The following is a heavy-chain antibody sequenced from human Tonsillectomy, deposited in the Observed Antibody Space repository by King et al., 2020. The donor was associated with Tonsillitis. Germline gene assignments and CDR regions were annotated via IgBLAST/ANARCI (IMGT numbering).Heavy chain of an antibody. CDR3: AKGVLTGRQRLRGEFDY. V-gene: IGHV3-23*04. D-gene: IGHD3-10*01. J-gene: IGHJ4*02. CDR2: ISASGSST. Sequence: VQLVESGGGWVQPGGSLRLSCAASGFTFSSYYLNWVRQAPGKGLEWVSAISASGSSTYYADSVKGRFTVSRDNSKNTLSLQMNSLRVEDTAVYFCAKGVLTGRQRLRGEFDYWGQGTPVTVSS. CDR1: GFTFSSYY.